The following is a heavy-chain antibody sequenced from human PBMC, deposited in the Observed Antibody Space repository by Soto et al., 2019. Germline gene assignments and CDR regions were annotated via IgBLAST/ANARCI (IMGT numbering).Heavy chain of an antibody. CDR2: IYYSVST. CDR1: GCSISNYY. Sequence: SDPLSLTFSYSGCSISNYYWSWIRQPPGKGLEWIGYIYYSVSTNYNPSLKSRVTISVDTSKNQLSLKLSSVTAADTAMYYCARPKTIGAAAGKGWFDPWGQGTLVTVS. J-gene: IGHJ5*02. D-gene: IGHD6-13*01. V-gene: IGHV4-59*08. CDR3: ARPKTIGAAAGKGWFDP.